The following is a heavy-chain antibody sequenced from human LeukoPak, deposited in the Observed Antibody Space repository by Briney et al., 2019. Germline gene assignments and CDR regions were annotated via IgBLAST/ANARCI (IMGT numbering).Heavy chain of an antibody. CDR3: AKVGYSGYDTNYYYYYGMDV. CDR2: ISSRGNT. D-gene: IGHD5-12*01. CDR1: GFIVSNNY. Sequence: GGSLRLSCAASGFIVSNNYMSWVRLAPGKGLEWVSIISSRGNTYYADSVKGRFTISRDNSKNTLYLQMNSLRAEDTAVYYCAKVGYSGYDTNYYYYYGMDVWGQGTTVTVSS. V-gene: IGHV3-53*01. J-gene: IGHJ6*02.